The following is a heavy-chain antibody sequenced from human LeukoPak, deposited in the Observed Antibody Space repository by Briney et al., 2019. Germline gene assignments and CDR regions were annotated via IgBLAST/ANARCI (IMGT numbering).Heavy chain of an antibody. CDR3: ARSPRAEWYSSRPRGYYFDY. J-gene: IGHJ4*02. CDR1: GGSISSYY. CDR2: IYYSGST. D-gene: IGHD6-13*01. V-gene: IGHV4-39*07. Sequence: SETLSLTCTVSGGSISSYYWGWIRQPPGKGLEWIGSIYYSGSTYYNPSLKSRVTISVDTSKNQFSLKLSSVTAADTAVYYCARSPRAEWYSSRPRGYYFDYWGQGTLVTVSS.